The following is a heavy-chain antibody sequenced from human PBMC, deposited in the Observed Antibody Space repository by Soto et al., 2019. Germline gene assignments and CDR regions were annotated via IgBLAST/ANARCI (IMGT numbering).Heavy chain of an antibody. D-gene: IGHD4-17*01. Sequence: SETLSLTCTVSGGSISSGDYYWSWIRQPPGKGLEWIGYIYYSGSTYYNPSLKSRVTISVDTSKNQFSLKLSSVTAADTAVYYCAREGVTTSEGDYYGMDVWGQGTTVTVSS. CDR2: IYYSGST. V-gene: IGHV4-30-4*01. CDR1: GGSISSGDYY. CDR3: AREGVTTSEGDYYGMDV. J-gene: IGHJ6*02.